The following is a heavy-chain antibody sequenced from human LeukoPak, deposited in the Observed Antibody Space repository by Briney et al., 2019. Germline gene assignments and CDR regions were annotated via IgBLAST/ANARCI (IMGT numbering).Heavy chain of an antibody. CDR3: ARETTPAYGDYKDY. CDR1: GFTFTGYY. CDR2: INPNSGGT. J-gene: IGHJ4*02. V-gene: IGHV1-2*02. D-gene: IGHD4-17*01. Sequence: PGGSLRLSCAASGFTFTGYYMHWVRQAPGQGLEWMGWINPNSGGTNYAQKFQGRVTKTRDTSISTAYMELSRLRSDDTAVYYCARETTPAYGDYKDYWGQGTLVTVSS.